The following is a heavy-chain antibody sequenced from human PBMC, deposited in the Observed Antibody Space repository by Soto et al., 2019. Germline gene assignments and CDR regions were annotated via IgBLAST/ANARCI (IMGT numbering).Heavy chain of an antibody. CDR1: GYTFTSYA. J-gene: IGHJ4*02. CDR3: AGSSVFYLIDHS. D-gene: IGHD3-22*01. Sequence: QVQLVQSGAEEKKPGASVKVSCKASGYTFTSYAMHWVRQAPGQRLEWMGWINAGNGNTKYSQKFQGRVTITRDTSAGTAYRELSCLRSEDPVVYYWAGSSVFYLIDHSWAQGPLFTVSS. V-gene: IGHV1-3*05. CDR2: INAGNGNT.